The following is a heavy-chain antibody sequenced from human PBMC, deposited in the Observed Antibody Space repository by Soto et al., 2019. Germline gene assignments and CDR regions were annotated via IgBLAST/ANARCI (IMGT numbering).Heavy chain of an antibody. CDR1: GDSVSSNSAA. CDR3: ARDGVATSYYFDY. CDR2: TYCRSKWYN. V-gene: IGHV6-1*01. J-gene: IGHJ4*02. D-gene: IGHD5-12*01. Sequence: PSQTLSLTCAISGDSVSSNSAAWNWIRQSPSRGLEWLGRTYCRSKWYNDYAVSVKCRITINPDTSKKQFSLQLYSVTPENTAVYYGARDGVATSYYFDYWGQGTLVTVSS.